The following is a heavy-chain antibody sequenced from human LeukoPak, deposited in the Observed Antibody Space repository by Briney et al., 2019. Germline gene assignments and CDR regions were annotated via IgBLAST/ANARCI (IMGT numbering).Heavy chain of an antibody. CDR3: ARRYYDSSGYYFAYYFDY. CDR2: FDPEDGET. Sequence: ASVKVSCKVSGYTLTELSMHWVRQAPGKGLEWMGGFDPEDGETIYAQKFQGRVTMTEDTSTDTAYMELSSLRSEDTAVYYCARRYYDSSGYYFAYYFDYWGQGTLVTVSS. J-gene: IGHJ4*02. CDR1: GYTLTELS. V-gene: IGHV1-24*01. D-gene: IGHD3-22*01.